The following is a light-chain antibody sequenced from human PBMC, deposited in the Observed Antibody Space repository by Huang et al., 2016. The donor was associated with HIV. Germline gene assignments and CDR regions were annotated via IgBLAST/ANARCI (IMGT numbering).Light chain of an antibody. Sequence: DIQMTQSPSTLSASVGDRVTITCRASQSISSWLAWYQQKPGKAPKLLIYKASGLESGVPSRFSGSRSGTEFTLTISSLQPDDFATYYCQQYNSYSWTFGQGTKVEIK. CDR3: QQYNSYSWT. CDR1: QSISSW. V-gene: IGKV1-5*03. CDR2: KAS. J-gene: IGKJ1*01.